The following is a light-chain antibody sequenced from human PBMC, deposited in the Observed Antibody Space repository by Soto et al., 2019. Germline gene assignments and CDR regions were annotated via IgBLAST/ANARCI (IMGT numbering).Light chain of an antibody. Sequence: QSVLTQAASVSGSPGQSITISCTGTSSDVGSYNLVSWYQQHPGKAPKLMIYEVSKRPSGVSNRFSGSKSGNTASLTISGLQAGEEADYYGCSYAGSFYVSGTGTRVPVL. CDR3: CSYAGSFYV. CDR2: EVS. J-gene: IGLJ1*01. V-gene: IGLV2-23*02. CDR1: SSDVGSYNL.